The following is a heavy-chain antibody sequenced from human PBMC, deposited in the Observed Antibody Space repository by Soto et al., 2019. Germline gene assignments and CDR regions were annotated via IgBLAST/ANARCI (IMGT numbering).Heavy chain of an antibody. V-gene: IGHV1-3*01. J-gene: IGHJ4*02. D-gene: IGHD2-15*01. Sequence: ASVNVSCKASGYTFTSYAMHWVRQAPGQRLEWMGWINAGNGSTKYSQKFQGRVTITRDTSASTAYMELSSLRSEDTAVYYCARDEYCSGGSCFDYWGQGTLVTVSS. CDR3: ARDEYCSGGSCFDY. CDR2: INAGNGST. CDR1: GYTFTSYA.